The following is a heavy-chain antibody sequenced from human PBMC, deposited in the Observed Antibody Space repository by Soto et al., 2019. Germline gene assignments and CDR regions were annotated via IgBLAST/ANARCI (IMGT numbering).Heavy chain of an antibody. V-gene: IGHV3-7*01. D-gene: IGHD2-2*01. CDR2: IKQGGSEK. CDR1: GFTFSSYW. CDR3: ARGRGCSTGCHNFDY. Sequence: EVQLVESGGGLVQPGGSLRLSCAASGFTFSSYWMSWVRQAPGKGLEWVANIKQGGSEKYYVDSVKGRFTISRDNAKNSLYLQMNSLRAEDTAVYYCARGRGCSTGCHNFDYWGQGTLVTVSS. J-gene: IGHJ4*02.